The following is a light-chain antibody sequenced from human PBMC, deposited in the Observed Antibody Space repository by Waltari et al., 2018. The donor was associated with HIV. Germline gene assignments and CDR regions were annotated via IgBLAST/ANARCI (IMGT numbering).Light chain of an antibody. CDR3: QQYDDLLPLT. CDR1: QDIEKY. CDR2: DAS. Sequence: DIQMTQSPSSLSASVGDRVTLTCQASQDIEKYLNWYQTKPGKAPKLLIYDASNLQTGVPSRFSATGSGTDFTLIINDLQPEDAATYFCQQYDDLLPLTFGGGTTVDI. V-gene: IGKV1-33*01. J-gene: IGKJ4*01.